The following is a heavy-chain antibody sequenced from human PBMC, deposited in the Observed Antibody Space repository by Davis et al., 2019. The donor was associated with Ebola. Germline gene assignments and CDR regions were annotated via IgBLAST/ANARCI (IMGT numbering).Heavy chain of an antibody. CDR3: ARACYDFWTGFCGFDY. Sequence: GESLKISCTASGFTFSDYNMNWARQAPGKGLEWVSYISSGSTHIYYADSVKGRFTISRDNARNSLYLQMNSLRHDDTAVYYCARACYDFWTGFCGFDYWGQGTLAIVSS. V-gene: IGHV3-48*02. CDR2: ISSGSTHI. D-gene: IGHD3-3*01. J-gene: IGHJ4*02. CDR1: GFTFSDYN.